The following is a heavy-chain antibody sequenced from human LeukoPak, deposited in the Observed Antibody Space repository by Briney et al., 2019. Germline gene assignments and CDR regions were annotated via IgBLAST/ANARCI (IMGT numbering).Heavy chain of an antibody. CDR3: ARDQTRVVAATRLDP. CDR1: GYTFTSYG. CDR2: ISAYNGNT. Sequence: ASVKVSCKASGYTFTSYGISWVRQAPGQGLEWMGWISAYNGNTNYAQKLQGRVTTTTDTSTSTAYMELRSLRSDDTAVYYCARDQTRVVAATRLDPWGQGTLVTVSS. V-gene: IGHV1-18*01. J-gene: IGHJ5*02. D-gene: IGHD2-15*01.